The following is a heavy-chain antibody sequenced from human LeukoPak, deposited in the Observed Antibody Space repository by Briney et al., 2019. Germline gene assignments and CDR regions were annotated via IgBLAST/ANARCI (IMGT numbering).Heavy chain of an antibody. CDR2: IYYSGTT. Sequence: SETLSLTCAVAGGSISTGDSYWSSIRQPPGKYLEWIGYIYYSGTTYYNPPLKGRLCFSMQTSMYQFSLTLRPVTAADTAVYYCARDPVYGSGTFWGQGTLVNVSS. CDR1: GGSISTGDSY. J-gene: IGHJ4*02. D-gene: IGHD3-10*01. V-gene: IGHV4-30-4*01. CDR3: ARDPVYGSGTF.